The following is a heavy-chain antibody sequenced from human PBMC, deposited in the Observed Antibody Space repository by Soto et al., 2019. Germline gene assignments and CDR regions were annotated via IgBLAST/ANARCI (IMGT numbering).Heavy chain of an antibody. CDR2: TFYSGAT. D-gene: IGHD4-17*01. CDR1: GGSISSGGYY. CDR3: ARVQPYDYGANTGWLDP. V-gene: IGHV4-31*03. Sequence: QVQLQESGPGLVNPSQTLSLTCTVSGGSISSGGYYWSWIRQHPGKGLEWIGYTFYSGATYYNPSIKSRTIISVDTSKNQFSRTLTSLTAADTAVYYCARVQPYDYGANTGWLDPWGQGTLVTVSS. J-gene: IGHJ5*02.